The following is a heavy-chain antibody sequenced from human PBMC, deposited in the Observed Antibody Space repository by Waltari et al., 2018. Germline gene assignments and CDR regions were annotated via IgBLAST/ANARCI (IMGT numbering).Heavy chain of an antibody. D-gene: IGHD6-19*01. V-gene: IGHV3-53*01. CDR1: GFTVHSTY. CDR3: ARHVSGPTRAAFDV. J-gene: IGHJ3*01. CDR2: IPLGTNA. Sequence: EVQLVESGGGLIQPGGSLRLPCVGPGFTVHSTYMSWVRQVPGKGLEWVSNIPLGTNANYAESVRGRFTISRDNSKDTLYLQMNSLRVEDTAVYFCARHVSGPTRAAFDVWGQGTMVTVSP.